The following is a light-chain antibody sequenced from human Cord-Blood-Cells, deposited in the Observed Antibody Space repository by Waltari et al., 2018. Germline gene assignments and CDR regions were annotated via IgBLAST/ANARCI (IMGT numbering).Light chain of an antibody. CDR3: QQYYSTPIT. CDR2: WAS. J-gene: IGKJ5*01. V-gene: IGKV4-1*01. Sequence: DIVMTPSPDSLAVSLCERATINCKSSQSVLYSSNNKNYLAWYQQKPGQPPKLLIYWASTRESGVPDRFSGSGSGTDFTLTISSLQAEDVAVYYCQQYYSTPITFGQGTRLEIK. CDR1: QSVLYSSNNKNY.